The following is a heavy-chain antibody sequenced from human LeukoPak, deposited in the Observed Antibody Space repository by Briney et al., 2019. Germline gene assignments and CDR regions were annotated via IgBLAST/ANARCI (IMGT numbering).Heavy chain of an antibody. D-gene: IGHD1-26*01. CDR1: GDSVSSNSAA. V-gene: IGHV6-1*01. Sequence: SQTLSLTCAISGDSVSSNSAAWNRIRQSPSRGLEWLGRTYYRSRWFNEYAVSVKSRIAINPDTSKNQFSLQLNSVTPEDTAVYYCEREAFSGSYRRGLDVWGQGTTVTVSS. J-gene: IGHJ6*02. CDR3: EREAFSGSYRRGLDV. CDR2: TYYRSRWFN.